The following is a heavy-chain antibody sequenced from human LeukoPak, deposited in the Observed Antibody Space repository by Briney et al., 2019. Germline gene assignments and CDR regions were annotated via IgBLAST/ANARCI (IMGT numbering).Heavy chain of an antibody. CDR2: INPSGGST. CDR3: ARDPRMITFGGVIVNNWFDP. Sequence: GASVKVSCKASGYTFTSYYMHWVRQAPGQGLEWMGIINPSGGSTSYAQKFQGRVTMTRDTSTSTVYMELSSLRSEDTVVYYCARDPRMITFGGVIVNNWFDPWGQGTLVTVSS. V-gene: IGHV1-46*01. D-gene: IGHD3-16*02. J-gene: IGHJ5*02. CDR1: GYTFTSYY.